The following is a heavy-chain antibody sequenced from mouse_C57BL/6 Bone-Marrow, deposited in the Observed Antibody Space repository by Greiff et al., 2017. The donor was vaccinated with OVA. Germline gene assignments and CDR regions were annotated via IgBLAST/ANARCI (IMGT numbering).Heavy chain of an antibody. CDR3: ARSRLDCYWYFDV. D-gene: IGHD3-2*02. Sequence: VQLKESGPELVKPGASVKIPCKASGYTFTDYNMDWVKQSHGKSLEWIGDINPNNGGTIYNQKFKGKATLTVDKSSSTAYMELRSLTSEDTAVYYCARSRLDCYWYFDVWGTGTTVTVSS. V-gene: IGHV1-18*01. CDR2: INPNNGGT. CDR1: GYTFTDYN. J-gene: IGHJ1*03.